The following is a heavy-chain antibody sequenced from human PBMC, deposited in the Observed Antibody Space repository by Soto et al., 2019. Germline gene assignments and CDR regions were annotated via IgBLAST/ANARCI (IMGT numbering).Heavy chain of an antibody. J-gene: IGHJ3*02. V-gene: IGHV1-18*01. CDR1: GYTFTSYG. D-gene: IGHD5-12*01. CDR3: ARVSRSIVATIKGAFDI. CDR2: ISAYNGNT. Sequence: QVQLVQSGAEVKKPGASVKVSCKASGYTFTSYGISWVRQAPGQGLEWMGWISAYNGNTNYAQKLQGRVTMTTDTATSTAYMELRSLRSDDTAVYYCARVSRSIVATIKGAFDIWGQGTMVTVSS.